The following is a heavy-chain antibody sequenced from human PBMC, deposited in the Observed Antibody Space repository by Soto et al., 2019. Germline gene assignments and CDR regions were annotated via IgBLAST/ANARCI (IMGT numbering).Heavy chain of an antibody. CDR2: ISSSGSTI. CDR3: ASLYGSGSYFGYYYGMDV. CDR1: GFTFSDYY. V-gene: IGHV3-11*01. D-gene: IGHD3-10*01. Sequence: VPLVESGGGLVQPGGSLRLSCAASGFTFSDYYMSWIRQAPGKGLEWVSYISSSGSTIYYADSVKGRFTISRDNAKNSLYLQMNSLRAEDTAVYYCASLYGSGSYFGYYYGMDVWGQGTTVTVSS. J-gene: IGHJ6*02.